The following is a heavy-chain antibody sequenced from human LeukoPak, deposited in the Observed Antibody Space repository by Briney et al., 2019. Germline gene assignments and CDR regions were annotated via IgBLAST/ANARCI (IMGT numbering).Heavy chain of an antibody. Sequence: GGSLRLSCTASGFTFGNYAMSWVRQAPGKGLEWVGFIRSEAYGGTTEYAASVKGRFTISRDDSKSIAYLQMNSLRTEDTAVYYCTSASYSNYVNLDYWGQGTLVTVSS. D-gene: IGHD4-11*01. CDR1: GFTFGNYA. CDR2: IRSEAYGGTT. V-gene: IGHV3-49*04. CDR3: TSASYSNYVNLDY. J-gene: IGHJ4*02.